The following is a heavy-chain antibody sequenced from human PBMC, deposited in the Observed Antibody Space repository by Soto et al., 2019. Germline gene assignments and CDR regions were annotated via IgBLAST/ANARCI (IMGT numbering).Heavy chain of an antibody. CDR3: ARSGDYYDSSGYYYDYGMDV. CDR1: GFTFNIYA. Sequence: GGSLRLSCAASGFTFNIYAMSWVRQAPGKGLEWVSAISGSGGGTYYADSVEGWVTMTRDTSISTAYMELSRLRSDDTAVYYCARSGDYYDSSGYYYDYGMDVWGQGTTVTVSS. J-gene: IGHJ6*02. CDR2: ISGSGGGT. D-gene: IGHD3-22*01. V-gene: IGHV3-23*01.